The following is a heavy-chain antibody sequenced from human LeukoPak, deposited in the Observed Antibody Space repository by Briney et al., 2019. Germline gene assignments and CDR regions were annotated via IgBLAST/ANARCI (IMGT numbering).Heavy chain of an antibody. V-gene: IGHV3-21*01. D-gene: IGHD6-19*01. J-gene: IGHJ4*02. CDR3: ARESSGSYYFDY. CDR1: GFTFSSYS. Sequence: GGSLRPSCAASGFTFSSYSMNWVRQAPGKGLEWVSSISSSSSYIYYADSVKGRFTISRDNAKNSLYLQMNSLRAEDTAVYYCARESSGSYYFDYWGQGTLVTVSS. CDR2: ISSSSSYI.